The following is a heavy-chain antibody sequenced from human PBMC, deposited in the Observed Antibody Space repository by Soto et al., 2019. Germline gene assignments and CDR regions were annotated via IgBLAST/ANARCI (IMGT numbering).Heavy chain of an antibody. CDR2: IIPIFGTA. CDR1: GGTFSSYA. D-gene: IGHD6-19*01. Sequence: SVKVSCKASGGTFSSYAISWVRQAPGQGLEWMGGIIPIFGTANYAQKFQGRVTITADESTSTAYMELSSLRSEDTAVYYCARELSIAVAGTDYYYYGMDVWGQGTTVTVSS. CDR3: ARELSIAVAGTDYYYYGMDV. V-gene: IGHV1-69*13. J-gene: IGHJ6*02.